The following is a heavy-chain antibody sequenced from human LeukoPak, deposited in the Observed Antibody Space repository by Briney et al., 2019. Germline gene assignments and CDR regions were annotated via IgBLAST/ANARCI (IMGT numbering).Heavy chain of an antibody. CDR2: IWYDGSNK. Sequence: PGGSLRLSCAASGVSFSSYGMHWGRHGPGEGLGWVAFIWYDGSNKYYADSVKGRLTISRDNSKNTLYLQMNSLRAEDTAVYYCAGSYDTSGYFDYWGQGTLVTVSS. CDR3: AGSYDTSGYFDY. J-gene: IGHJ4*02. CDR1: GVSFSSYG. D-gene: IGHD3-22*01. V-gene: IGHV3-30*02.